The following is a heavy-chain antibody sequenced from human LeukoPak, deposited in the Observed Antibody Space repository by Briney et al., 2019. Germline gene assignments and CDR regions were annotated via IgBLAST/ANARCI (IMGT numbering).Heavy chain of an antibody. CDR3: SPLTVASG. CDR2: ISWNSGSI. CDR1: GFTFDDYA. D-gene: IGHD6-25*01. Sequence: PGGSLRLSCAASGFTFDDYAMHWVRKAPGKGLEWVSGISWNSGSIGYADSVKGRFTISRDNAKNSLYLQMNSLRAEDTALYYCSPLTVASGWGQGTLVTVSS. V-gene: IGHV3-9*01. J-gene: IGHJ4*02.